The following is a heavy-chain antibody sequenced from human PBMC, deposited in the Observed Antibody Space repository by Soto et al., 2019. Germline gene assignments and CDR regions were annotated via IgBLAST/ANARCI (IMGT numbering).Heavy chain of an antibody. CDR3: ARDPYLGDHQY. Sequence: QVQLVQSGGEVKNPGASVKVSCKTSGYTFTTYGISWVRQAPGQGLEWVGWISAYSGKTHYVQKFQGKVTMTTDTSTNTAYLELRSLRSDDTAVYYCARDPYLGDHQYWGQGTLVTVSS. CDR1: GYTFTTYG. CDR2: ISAYSGKT. V-gene: IGHV1-18*01. J-gene: IGHJ4*02. D-gene: IGHD3-16*01.